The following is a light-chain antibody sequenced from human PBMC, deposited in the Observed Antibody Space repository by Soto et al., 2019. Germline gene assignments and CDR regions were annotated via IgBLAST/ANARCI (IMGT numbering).Light chain of an antibody. CDR3: LQDYTYTWT. J-gene: IGKJ1*01. V-gene: IGKV1-6*01. CDR2: GAS. Sequence: AIQMTQSPSSLSASVGDRVTITCRASQAIRNDLGWYQQKPGKAPNLLIFGASNLQAGGPVRFSARGSGTNFTLTISNLQPEDFASYYCLQDYTYTWTFGQGTKVDI. CDR1: QAIRND.